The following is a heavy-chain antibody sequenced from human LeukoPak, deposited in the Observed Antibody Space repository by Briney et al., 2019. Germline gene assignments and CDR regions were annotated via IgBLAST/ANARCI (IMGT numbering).Heavy chain of an antibody. J-gene: IGHJ3*01. CDR1: GGSISSGGYY. Sequence: PSETLSLTCTVSGGSISSGGYYWSWIRQPPGKGLEWIGYIYHSGSTYYNPSLKSRVTISVDRSKNQFSLKLSSVTAADTAVYYCARVRPVDNRGIQLWDVPTKFDVWGQGTMVTVSS. CDR2: IYHSGST. V-gene: IGHV4-30-2*01. D-gene: IGHD5-18*01. CDR3: ARVRPVDNRGIQLWDVPTKFDV.